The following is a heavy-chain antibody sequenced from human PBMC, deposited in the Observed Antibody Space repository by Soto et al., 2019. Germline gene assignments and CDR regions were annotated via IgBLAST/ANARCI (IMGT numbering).Heavy chain of an antibody. CDR2: ISYDGSNK. D-gene: IGHD3-16*01. V-gene: IGHV3-30*18. Sequence: GSLRLSGAASGXTLSSYRMHWVRQAPGKGLEWVAAISYDGSNKYYADAVNGRFSLSRDKSKNTLYLQMNRMRAEDTAVYYCAKWGDKTSRGGMDVWGQGTTDTVS. CDR1: GXTLSSYR. CDR3: AKWGDKTSRGGMDV. J-gene: IGHJ6*02.